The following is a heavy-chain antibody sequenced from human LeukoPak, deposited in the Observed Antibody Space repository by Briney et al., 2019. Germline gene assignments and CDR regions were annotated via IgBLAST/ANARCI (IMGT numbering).Heavy chain of an antibody. Sequence: ASVRVSCKASGYTFTCYYMHWVRHAPGQGLEWMGWSNPNSGGTNYAQKFQGRVTMTRDTSISTAYMELSRLRSDDTAVYYCARGPYQLLSVDYWGQGTLVTVSS. D-gene: IGHD2-2*01. CDR3: ARGPYQLLSVDY. CDR1: GYTFTCYY. CDR2: SNPNSGGT. V-gene: IGHV1-2*02. J-gene: IGHJ4*02.